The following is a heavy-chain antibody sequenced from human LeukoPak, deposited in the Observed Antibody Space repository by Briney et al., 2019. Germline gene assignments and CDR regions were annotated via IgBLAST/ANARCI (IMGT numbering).Heavy chain of an antibody. CDR3: ASLYYYDSSATWWFDP. Sequence: SGESLKISCEGSGYSFTSYWIGWVRQTPGKGLEWMGIIYPGDSDTRYSPSFQGQVTISADKSISTAYLQWSSLKASDTAMYYCASLYYYDSSATWWFDPWGQGTLVTVSS. D-gene: IGHD3-22*01. V-gene: IGHV5-51*01. CDR2: IYPGDSDT. CDR1: GYSFTSYW. J-gene: IGHJ5*02.